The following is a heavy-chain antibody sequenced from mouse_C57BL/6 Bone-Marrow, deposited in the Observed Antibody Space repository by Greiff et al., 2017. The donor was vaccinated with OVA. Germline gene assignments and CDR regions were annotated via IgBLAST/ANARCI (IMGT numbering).Heavy chain of an antibody. V-gene: IGHV1-81*01. CDR3: AREIRYWYFDV. CDR2: IYPRSGNT. Sequence: VKLQESGAELARPGASVKLSCKASGYTFTSYGISWVKQRTGQGLEWIGEIYPRSGNTYYNEKFKGKATLTADKSSSTAYMELRSLTSEDSAVYFCAREIRYWYFDVWGTGTTVTVSS. CDR1: GYTFTSYG. J-gene: IGHJ1*03.